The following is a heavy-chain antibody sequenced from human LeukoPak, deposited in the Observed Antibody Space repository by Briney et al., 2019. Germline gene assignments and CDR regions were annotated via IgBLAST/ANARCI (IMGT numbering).Heavy chain of an antibody. CDR2: IYSGGST. J-gene: IGHJ4*02. Sequence: GGSLRLSCAASGFTVSSNYMSWVRQAPGKGLEWVSVIYSGGSTYYADSVKGRFTISRDNAKNSLYLQMNSLRAEDTAVYYCARALSYSYGSMDFWGQGTLVIVSS. V-gene: IGHV3-66*01. CDR1: GFTVSSNY. CDR3: ARALSYSYGSMDF. D-gene: IGHD5-18*01.